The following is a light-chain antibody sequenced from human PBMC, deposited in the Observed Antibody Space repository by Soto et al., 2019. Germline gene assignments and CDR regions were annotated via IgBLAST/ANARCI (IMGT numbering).Light chain of an antibody. V-gene: IGLV2-14*03. Sequence: QSLLTKPSSVYGSPGRSITISCPGTSSDVGGYNYVSWYQHHPGKAPKLMIFDVSNRPSGVSNRFSGSKSGNTASLTISGLQPEDEADYYCSSYTTSNTRQIVFGTGTKVTVL. CDR1: SSDVGGYNY. CDR2: DVS. CDR3: SSYTTSNTRQIV. J-gene: IGLJ1*01.